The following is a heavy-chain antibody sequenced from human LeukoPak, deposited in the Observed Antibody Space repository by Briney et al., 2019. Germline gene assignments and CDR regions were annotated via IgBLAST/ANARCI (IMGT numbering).Heavy chain of an antibody. CDR3: ARVADFNYYYYMDV. CDR2: IYYSGST. J-gene: IGHJ6*03. D-gene: IGHD3-3*01. Sequence: SETLSLTCTVSGGSISSYYWSWIRQPPGKGLEWIGYIYYSGSTNYNPSLKSRVTISVDTSKNQFSLKLSSVTAADTAVYYCARVADFNYYYYMDVWGRGTTVTVSS. CDR1: GGSISSYY. V-gene: IGHV4-59*01.